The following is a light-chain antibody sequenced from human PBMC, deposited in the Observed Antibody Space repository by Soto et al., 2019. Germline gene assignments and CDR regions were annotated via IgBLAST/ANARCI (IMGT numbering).Light chain of an antibody. V-gene: IGKV3-15*01. J-gene: IGKJ1*01. CDR2: GAS. CDR1: QSVSSN. CDR3: QQYNNWPWT. Sequence: EIVMTQSPATLSVSPGERATLSCRASQSVSSNLAWYQQNPGQAPRLLISGASTRATGIPARFSGSGSGTEVTLTISSRQAEDFAGYYCQQYNNWPWTFGQGTKVEIK.